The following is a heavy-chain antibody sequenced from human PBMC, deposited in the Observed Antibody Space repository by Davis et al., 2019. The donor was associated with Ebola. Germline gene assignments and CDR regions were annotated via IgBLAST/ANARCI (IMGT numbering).Heavy chain of an antibody. CDR2: VILKSGAT. CDR1: GYTFPDYN. Sequence: ASVKVSCKASGYTFPDYNIHWLRQAPGQGLEWLGRVILKSGATNYAQKFQGRVTMTRDTSISTVYMELSSLRYDDTADYYCARGHNYAHEDWGQGTLVTVSS. J-gene: IGHJ4*02. D-gene: IGHD4-11*01. CDR3: ARGHNYAHED. V-gene: IGHV1-2*06.